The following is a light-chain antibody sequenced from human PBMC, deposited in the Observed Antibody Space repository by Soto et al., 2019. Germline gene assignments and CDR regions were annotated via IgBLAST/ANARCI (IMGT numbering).Light chain of an antibody. CDR3: QQYNSYTWT. Sequence: EIVMTQSPATLSVSPGEGATLSCRASQGIGSTLAWYQQKPGQTPRLLIYDASTRATGVPARFSGSASGTEFTLTITSLQSEDFATYYCQQYNSYTWTFGQGTKVEIK. J-gene: IGKJ1*01. V-gene: IGKV3-15*01. CDR1: QGIGST. CDR2: DAS.